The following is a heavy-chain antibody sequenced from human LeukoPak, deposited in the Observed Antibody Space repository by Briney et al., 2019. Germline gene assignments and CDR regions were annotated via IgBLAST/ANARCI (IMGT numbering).Heavy chain of an antibody. Sequence: GASVKVSVKASGNTFTDYYMHWVRQAPGQGLEWMGWINPNSGGTNYAQKFQGRVTMTRDTSISTAYMELSRLRSDDTAVYYCARWPVTGDDAFDIWGQGTMVTVSS. CDR2: INPNSGGT. CDR3: ARWPVTGDDAFDI. D-gene: IGHD7-27*01. V-gene: IGHV1-2*02. CDR1: GNTFTDYY. J-gene: IGHJ3*02.